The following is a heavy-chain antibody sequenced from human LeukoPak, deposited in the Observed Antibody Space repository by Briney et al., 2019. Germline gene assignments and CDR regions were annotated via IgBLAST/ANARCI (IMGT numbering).Heavy chain of an antibody. CDR3: AKEGYSSTWNADFDF. D-gene: IGHD6-13*01. CDR2: ISGGSGTT. Sequence: GGSLRLSCAASGFTFSSYAMSWVRQAPGKGLEWVSAISGGSGTTYYADSVKGRFTISRDNSKNTLYLQMNSLRAEDTAVYYCAKEGYSSTWNADFDFGGQGTLVTVSS. V-gene: IGHV3-23*01. CDR1: GFTFSSYA. J-gene: IGHJ4*02.